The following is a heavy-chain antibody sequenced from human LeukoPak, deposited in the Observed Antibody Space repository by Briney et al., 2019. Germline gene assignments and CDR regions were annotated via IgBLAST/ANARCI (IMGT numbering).Heavy chain of an antibody. CDR1: GFSFSTHY. V-gene: IGHV3-74*01. J-gene: IGHJ3*02. D-gene: IGHD1-26*01. CDR2: INTDGSRI. Sequence: GGSLRLSCAASGFSFSTHYMHWVRHAPGKGLVWLSRINTDGSRIYYADSVEGRFTISRDNAKNTLSLQMFSLTADDTAVYYCARDAVGTTRAFDMWGQGTMVTVSS. CDR3: ARDAVGTTRAFDM.